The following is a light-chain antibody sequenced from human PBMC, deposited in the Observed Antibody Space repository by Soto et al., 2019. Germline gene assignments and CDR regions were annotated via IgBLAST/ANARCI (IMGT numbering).Light chain of an antibody. CDR1: QDLGTS. V-gene: IGKV1-12*01. CDR3: KQTKGFPFR. CDR2: AAS. J-gene: IGKJ4*02. Sequence: DIQMTKSPSSLSASVGGGVTITCRASQDLGTSVAWYQQIPGKPPKLLISAASTLHSGVPLRLRGSGSGTDFTLTVSGMQTEDFATYYCKQTKGFPFRSGGGTHVEF.